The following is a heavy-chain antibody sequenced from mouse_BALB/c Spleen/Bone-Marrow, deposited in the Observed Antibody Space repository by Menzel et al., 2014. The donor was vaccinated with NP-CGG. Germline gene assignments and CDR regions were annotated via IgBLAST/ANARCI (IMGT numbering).Heavy chain of an antibody. CDR3: AREGGYYGSLYAMDY. J-gene: IGHJ4*01. CDR2: INPYNDGT. V-gene: IGHV1-14*01. CDR1: GYTFTSYV. Sequence: VQLQQSGPGLVKPGASVKMSCKASGYTFTSYVMHWVKQKPGQGLEWIGYINPYNDGTKYNEKFKGKATLTSDKSSSTAHMELSSLTSEASAVYYCAREGGYYGSLYAMDYWGQGTSVTVSS. D-gene: IGHD1-1*01.